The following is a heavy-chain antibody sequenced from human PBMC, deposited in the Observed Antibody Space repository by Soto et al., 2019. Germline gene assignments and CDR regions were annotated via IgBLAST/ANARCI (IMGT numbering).Heavy chain of an antibody. CDR3: SRRAPEGFDP. CDR1: GGSIATSSYF. J-gene: IGHJ5*02. V-gene: IGHV4-39*02. Sequence: SETLSLTCTVSGGSIATSSYFWAWIRRPPGKGLEWIGSIDYRGTIYNNPSLKSRVTISVDTCKNHFSLKLDSVTAADTALYYCSRRAPEGFDPWGQGTLVTVSS. CDR2: IDYRGTI.